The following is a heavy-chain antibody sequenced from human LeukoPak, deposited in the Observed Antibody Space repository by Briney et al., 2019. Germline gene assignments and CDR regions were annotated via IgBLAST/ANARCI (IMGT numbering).Heavy chain of an antibody. Sequence: SETLSLTCTVSGGSISSYYWSWIRQPPGKGLEWIGYIYYSGSTNYNPSLKSRVTISVDTSKNQFSLKLSSLTATDTAVYYCARAKQEGYYDILTGYHDRYFDYWGQGTLVTVSS. D-gene: IGHD3-9*01. CDR2: IYYSGST. CDR3: ARAKQEGYYDILTGYHDRYFDY. J-gene: IGHJ4*02. V-gene: IGHV4-59*08. CDR1: GGSISSYY.